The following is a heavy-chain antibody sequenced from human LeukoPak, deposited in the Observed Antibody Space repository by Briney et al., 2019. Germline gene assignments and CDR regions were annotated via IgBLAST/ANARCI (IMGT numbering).Heavy chain of an antibody. CDR1: GGTFSSYA. CDR2: IIPIFGTA. Sequence: ASVKVSCKASGGTFSSYAISWVRQAPGQGLEWMGGIIPIFGTANYAQKFQGRVTITADKSTSTAYMELSSLRSEDTAVYYCAREGYCSSTSCYMFVWGQGTLVTVS. CDR3: AREGYCSSTSCYMFV. J-gene: IGHJ4*02. D-gene: IGHD2-2*02. V-gene: IGHV1-69*06.